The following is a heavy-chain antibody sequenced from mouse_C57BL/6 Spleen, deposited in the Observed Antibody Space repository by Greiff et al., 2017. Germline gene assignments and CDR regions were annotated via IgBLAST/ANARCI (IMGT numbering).Heavy chain of an antibody. CDR2: ISYDGSN. J-gene: IGHJ4*01. V-gene: IGHV3-6*01. CDR3: ARGRAMDY. CDR1: GYSITSGYY. Sequence: EVHLVESGPGLVKPSQSLSLTCSVTGYSITSGYYWNWIRQFPGNKLEWMGYISYDGSNNYNPSLKNRISITRDTSKNQFFLELNSVTTEDTATYYCARGRAMDYWGQRTSVTVSS.